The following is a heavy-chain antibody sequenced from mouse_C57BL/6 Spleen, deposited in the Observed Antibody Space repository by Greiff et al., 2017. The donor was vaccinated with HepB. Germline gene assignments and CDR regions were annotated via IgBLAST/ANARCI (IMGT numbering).Heavy chain of an antibody. J-gene: IGHJ4*01. CDR3: ARWNYGSAMDY. CDR2: IYPRSGNT. CDR1: GYTFTSYG. V-gene: IGHV1-81*01. D-gene: IGHD1-1*01. Sequence: QVQLQQSGAELARPGASVKLSCKASGYTFTSYGISWVKQRTGQGLEWIGEIYPRSGNTYYNEKFKGKATLTADKSSSTAYMELRSLTSEDSAVYFCARWNYGSAMDYWGQGTSVTVSS.